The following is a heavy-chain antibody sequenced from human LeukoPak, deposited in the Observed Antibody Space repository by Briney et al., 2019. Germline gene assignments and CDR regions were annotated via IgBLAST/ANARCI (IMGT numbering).Heavy chain of an antibody. V-gene: IGHV4-39*01. J-gene: IGHJ4*02. CDR1: GGSISRGSYY. CDR2: IYNSGNT. CDR3: ARYYYGSGGYYYFDS. Sequence: SETLSLTCTVSGGSISRGSYYWGWIRQPPGKGLEWIGNIYNSGNTYYSPSLRNRVTISIDTSKNQFFLKLNSVTAADTALYYCARYYYGSGGYYYFDSWGQGTLVTVSS. D-gene: IGHD3-10*01.